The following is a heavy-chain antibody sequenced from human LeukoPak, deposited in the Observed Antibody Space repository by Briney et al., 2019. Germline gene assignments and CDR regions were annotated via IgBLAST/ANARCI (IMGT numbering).Heavy chain of an antibody. CDR2: ISIYSGNT. CDR1: GYSFSSHD. V-gene: IGHV1-18*01. CDR3: SRSVDYALDY. D-gene: IGHD4-17*01. Sequence: GASVKVSCKASGYSFSSHDISWVRQAPGQGLEWMGWISIYSGNTNYAQKFQGRVTMTTDTSTTTVYMEVRSLRFDDAAVYYCSRSVDYALDYWGQGTLVTVSS. J-gene: IGHJ4*02.